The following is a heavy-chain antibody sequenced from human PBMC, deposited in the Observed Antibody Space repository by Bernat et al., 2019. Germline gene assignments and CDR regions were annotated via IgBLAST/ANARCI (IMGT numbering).Heavy chain of an antibody. J-gene: IGHJ4*02. D-gene: IGHD2-8*02. CDR1: GFTFSSYA. CDR3: AQVATTDCDVCYRWIDH. CDR2: ITGSGGKT. Sequence: EVHLLESGGGLVQPGESLRLSCAASGFTFSSYAMSWVRQAPGKGLEWVSGITGSGGKTYHADSVKGRFTISRDNSKNTLYLQMNSLKAEDTAVYHCAQVATTDCDVCYRWIDHWGQGTLVTVSS. V-gene: IGHV3-23*01.